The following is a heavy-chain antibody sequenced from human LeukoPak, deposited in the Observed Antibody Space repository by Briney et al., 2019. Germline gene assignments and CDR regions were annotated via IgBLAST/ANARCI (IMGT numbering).Heavy chain of an antibody. CDR1: GFTFSSYA. CDR2: ISYDGSNK. Sequence: PGGSLRLSCAASGFTFSSYAMHWVRQAPGKGLEWVAVISYDGSNKYYADSVKGRFTISRDNSKNTLYLQMNSLRAEDTAVYYCARDADDSRAYYFDYWGQGTLVTVSS. V-gene: IGHV3-30-3*01. D-gene: IGHD3-22*01. J-gene: IGHJ4*02. CDR3: ARDADDSRAYYFDY.